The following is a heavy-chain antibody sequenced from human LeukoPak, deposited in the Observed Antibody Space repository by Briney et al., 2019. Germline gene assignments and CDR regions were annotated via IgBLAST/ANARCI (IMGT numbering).Heavy chain of an antibody. CDR1: GFTFSDYG. J-gene: IGHJ4*02. V-gene: IGHV3-33*01. D-gene: IGHD6-13*01. CDR2: IWYDGSNK. Sequence: GGSLRLSCAASGFTFSDYGMHWVRQTPGRGLEWVAAIWYDGSNKYYADSVEGRFTISRDNSKNTLYLQMNSLRGEDMALYYCARDIVAAGGRYFDHWGQGTLVTVSS. CDR3: ARDIVAAGGRYFDH.